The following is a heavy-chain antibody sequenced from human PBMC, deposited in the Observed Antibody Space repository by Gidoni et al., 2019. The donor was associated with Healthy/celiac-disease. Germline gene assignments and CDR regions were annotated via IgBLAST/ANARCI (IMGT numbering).Heavy chain of an antibody. Sequence: QVQLQESGPGLVKPSETLSLTCAVSGYSISSGSYWGWIRQPPGKGLEWIGSIYHSGRTYYNPSLKSRVTISVDTSKNQFSLKLSSVTAADTAVYYCASLNTVTDYYYYYMDVWGKGTTVTVSS. CDR1: GYSISSGSY. V-gene: IGHV4-38-2*01. CDR2: IYHSGRT. D-gene: IGHD4-4*01. J-gene: IGHJ6*03. CDR3: ASLNTVTDYYYYYMDV.